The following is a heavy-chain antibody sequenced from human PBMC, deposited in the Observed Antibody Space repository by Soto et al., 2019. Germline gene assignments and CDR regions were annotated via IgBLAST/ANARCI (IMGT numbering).Heavy chain of an antibody. V-gene: IGHV4-34*01. CDR2: INHSGST. Sequence: SETLSLTCAVYGESFSGYYWSWIRQPPGKGLEWIGEINHSGSTNYNPSLKSRVTISVDTSKNQFSLKLSSVTAADTAVYYCAVAVAGTSYFDYWGQGTLVTVPQ. D-gene: IGHD6-19*01. CDR3: AVAVAGTSYFDY. J-gene: IGHJ4*02. CDR1: GESFSGYY.